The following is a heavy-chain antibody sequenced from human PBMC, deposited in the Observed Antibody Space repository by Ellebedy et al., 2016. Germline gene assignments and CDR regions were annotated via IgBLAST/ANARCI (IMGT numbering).Heavy chain of an antibody. CDR2: IYHSGIT. CDR1: GDSISSSNW. J-gene: IGHJ4*02. CDR3: AREVYYDSSGYNYSFDY. V-gene: IGHV4-4*02. D-gene: IGHD3-22*01. Sequence: SETLSLTXAVSGDSISSSNWWSWVRQPPGKGLEWIGEIYHSGITNHNPSLKSRVSISVDKSKNQFSLKLSSVTAADTAVYYCAREVYYDSSGYNYSFDYWGQGTLVTVSS.